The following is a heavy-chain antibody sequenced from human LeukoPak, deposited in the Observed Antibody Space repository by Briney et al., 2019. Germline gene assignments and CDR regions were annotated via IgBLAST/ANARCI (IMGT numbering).Heavy chain of an antibody. V-gene: IGHV3-66*01. J-gene: IGHJ4*02. CDR1: GFTVSSNY. Sequence: GGSLRLSCTISGFTVSSNYMSWVRQAPGKGLEWVSVIHSSGTTYYADSVKGRFTISRDNSKNTMNLQMNSLTAEDTAVYYCAREGGDYGDFFDFWGQGTLVTVSS. CDR2: IHSSGTT. D-gene: IGHD4-17*01. CDR3: AREGGDYGDFFDF.